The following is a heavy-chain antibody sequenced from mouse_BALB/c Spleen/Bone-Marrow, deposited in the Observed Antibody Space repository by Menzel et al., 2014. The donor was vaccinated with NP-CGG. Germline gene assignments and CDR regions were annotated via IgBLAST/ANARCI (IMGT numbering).Heavy chain of an antibody. CDR2: IYPGSVNT. V-gene: IGHV1-63*01. CDR3: TRRRSLDY. J-gene: IGHJ2*01. Sequence: VQLVESGTELVRPGTSVKISCKASGYAFTNYWLGWVNQRPGHGLEWIGDIYPGSVNTYVNEKFKGKATLTADKSSSTAYMQLSGLTSEDSAVYFCTRRRSLDYWGQGTTHTVSS. CDR1: GYAFTNYW.